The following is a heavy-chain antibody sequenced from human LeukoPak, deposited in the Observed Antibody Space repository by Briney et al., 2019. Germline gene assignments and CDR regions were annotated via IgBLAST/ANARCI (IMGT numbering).Heavy chain of an antibody. V-gene: IGHV3-7*01. D-gene: IGHD3-22*01. J-gene: IGHJ1*01. CDR3: ARGSYYDSSGYYYLPPFAEYFQH. CDR1: GFTFSSYW. Sequence: PGGPLSLSCAASGFTFSSYWMSWVRQAPGKGLEWVANIKQDGSEKYHVDSVKGRFTISRDNAKNSLYLQMNSLRAEDTAVYYCARGSYYDSSGYYYLPPFAEYFQHWGQGTLVTVSS. CDR2: IKQDGSEK.